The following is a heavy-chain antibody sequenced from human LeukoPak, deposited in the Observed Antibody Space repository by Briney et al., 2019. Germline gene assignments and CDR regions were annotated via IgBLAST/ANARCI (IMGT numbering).Heavy chain of an antibody. J-gene: IGHJ4*02. V-gene: IGHV3-23*01. CDR3: ARVGSSIVVVMTYYFDY. CDR1: GFTFSSYA. Sequence: GGSLRLSCAASGFTFSSYAMTWVRQAPGKGLEWVSSISGSGDYTNYAGSVKGRFTISRDNSKNTLYLQMNSLRAEDTAVYYCARVGSSIVVVMTYYFDYWGQGTLVTVSS. D-gene: IGHD3-22*01. CDR2: ISGSGDYT.